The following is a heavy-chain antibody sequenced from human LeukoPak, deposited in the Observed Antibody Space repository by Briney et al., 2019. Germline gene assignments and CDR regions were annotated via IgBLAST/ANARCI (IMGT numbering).Heavy chain of an antibody. D-gene: IGHD6-19*01. CDR2: ISWDGNMQ. CDR1: GFTFSSYS. J-gene: IGHJ4*02. Sequence: GGSLRLSCAASGFTFSSYSMNWVRQAPGKGLEWVAFISWDGNMQYYAESVKGRFTLSRDNSKNTVYLQMNSLRFEDTAVYHCARDYSGWYVFDYWGQGTLVTVSS. CDR3: ARDYSGWYVFDY. V-gene: IGHV3-30*03.